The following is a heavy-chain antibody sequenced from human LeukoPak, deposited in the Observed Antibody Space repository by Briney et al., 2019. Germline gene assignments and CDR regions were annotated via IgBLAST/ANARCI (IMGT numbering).Heavy chain of an antibody. J-gene: IGHJ4*02. Sequence: GGSLRLSCVASGFTFSTYAMSWVRQAPGKGLECVANIRGSGGGAVYADSVKGRFTISRDNSENTVYLQMTSLRAEDTAIYYCAKLFGRNSAHYPDYWGQGTLVTVSS. D-gene: IGHD4-23*01. CDR2: IRGSGGGA. V-gene: IGHV3-23*01. CDR3: AKLFGRNSAHYPDY. CDR1: GFTFSTYA.